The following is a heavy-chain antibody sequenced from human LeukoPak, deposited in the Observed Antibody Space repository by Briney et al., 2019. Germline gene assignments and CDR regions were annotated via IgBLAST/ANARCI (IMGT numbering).Heavy chain of an antibody. D-gene: IGHD3-10*02. CDR3: AELGITTIGGV. CDR2: ISSSGSTI. V-gene: IGHV3-48*03. CDR1: SFTFSSYD. J-gene: IGHJ6*04. Sequence: GGSLTLSCAASSFTFSSYDMNWLRQAPGGGLEWVSYISSSGSTIYYADSVKGRFTISRDNAKNSLYLQMNSRRAEDTAVYYCAELGITTIGGVWGKGTTVTISS.